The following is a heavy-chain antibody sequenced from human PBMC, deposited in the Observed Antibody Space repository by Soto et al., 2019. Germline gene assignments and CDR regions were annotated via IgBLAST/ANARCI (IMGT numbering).Heavy chain of an antibody. D-gene: IGHD3-3*01. CDR1: GYSFPSYW. Sequence: HGESLKISRKGSGYSFPSYWIGGVRQMPGKGLEWMGIIYPGDSDTRYSPSFQGQVTISADKSISTAYLQWSSLKASDTAMYYCARHTSTYYDFWSGYSSGYYYGMDVWGQGTTVTVSS. CDR2: IYPGDSDT. V-gene: IGHV5-51*01. J-gene: IGHJ6*02. CDR3: ARHTSTYYDFWSGYSSGYYYGMDV.